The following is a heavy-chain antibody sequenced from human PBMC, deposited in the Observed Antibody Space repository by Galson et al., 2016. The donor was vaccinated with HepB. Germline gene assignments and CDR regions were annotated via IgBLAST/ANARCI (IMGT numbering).Heavy chain of an antibody. J-gene: IGHJ4*02. D-gene: IGHD1-7*01. CDR2: IKQDGSEE. CDR3: ARDRISGTNMDY. Sequence: LRLSCAASGFSLSRYWMTWVRQAPGKGLEWVASIKQDGSEEYYGDSVKGRFTISRVDAHNSLYLQMSSLRAEDSALYYCARDRISGTNMDYWGQGTLVTVSS. CDR1: GFSLSRYW. V-gene: IGHV3-7*01.